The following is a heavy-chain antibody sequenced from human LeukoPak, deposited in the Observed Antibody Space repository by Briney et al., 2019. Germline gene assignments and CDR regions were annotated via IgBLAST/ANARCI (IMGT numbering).Heavy chain of an antibody. D-gene: IGHD5-18*01. J-gene: IGHJ3*02. CDR2: IIPIFGTA. V-gene: IGHV1-69*05. CDR1: GGTFSSYA. Sequence: ASVKVSCKASGGTFSSYAISWVRQAPGQGLEWMGRIIPIFGTANYAQKFQGRVTITTDESTSTAYMELSSLRSEDTAVYYCARAGPRGYTSGGTFDIWGQGTMVTVSS. CDR3: ARAGPRGYTSGGTFDI.